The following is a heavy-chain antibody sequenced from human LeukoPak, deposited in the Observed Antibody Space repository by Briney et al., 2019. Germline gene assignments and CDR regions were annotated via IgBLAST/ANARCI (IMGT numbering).Heavy chain of an antibody. CDR3: ARDHWSGSYQTPVDY. Sequence: GASVKVSCKASGYTFTGYYMHWVRQAPGQGLEWMGWINPNSGGTNYAQKFQGRVTMTRDTSINTAYMELSRLRSDDTAVYYCARDHWSGSYQTPVDYWGQGTLVTVSS. D-gene: IGHD1-26*01. CDR2: INPNSGGT. J-gene: IGHJ4*02. V-gene: IGHV1-2*02. CDR1: GYTFTGYY.